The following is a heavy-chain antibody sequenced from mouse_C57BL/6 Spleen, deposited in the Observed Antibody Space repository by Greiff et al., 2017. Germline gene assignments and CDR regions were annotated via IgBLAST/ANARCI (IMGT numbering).Heavy chain of an antibody. CDR3: AEGTTVVSYWYFDV. V-gene: IGHV1-64*01. J-gene: IGHJ1*03. D-gene: IGHD1-1*01. Sequence: VQLQQPGAELVKPGASVKLSCKASGYTFTSYWMHWVKQRPGQGLEWIGMIHPNSGSTNYNEKFKSKATLTVDKSSSTAYMQLSSLTSEDSAVYYCAEGTTVVSYWYFDVWGTGTTVTVSS. CDR2: IHPNSGST. CDR1: GYTFTSYW.